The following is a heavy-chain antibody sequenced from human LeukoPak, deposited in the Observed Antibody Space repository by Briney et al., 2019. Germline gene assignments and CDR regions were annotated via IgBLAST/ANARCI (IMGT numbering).Heavy chain of an antibody. D-gene: IGHD5-18*01. CDR1: GGSISSYY. Sequence: KPSESLSLTCTVSGGSISSYYWSWIRQPPGKGLEGMGYIYYSGSTNYNPSLKSRVTISVDTSKNQFSLKLSSVTAADTAVYYCARGGVPSYGLTPLKYYFDYWGQGTLVTVSS. CDR2: IYYSGST. V-gene: IGHV4-59*01. J-gene: IGHJ4*02. CDR3: ARGGVPSYGLTPLKYYFDY.